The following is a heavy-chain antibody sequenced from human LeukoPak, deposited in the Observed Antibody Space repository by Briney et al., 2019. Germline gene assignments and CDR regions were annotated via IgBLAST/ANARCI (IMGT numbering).Heavy chain of an antibody. CDR3: ARGQMIDY. CDR2: INSDGSSS. J-gene: IGHJ4*02. CDR1: GFTFSNYA. Sequence: GGSLRLSCAASGFTFSNYAMSWVRQAPGKGLVWVSHINSDGSSSNYADSVKGRFTISRDNAKNTLYMQMNSLRAEDTAVYFCARGQMIDYWGQGTLVTVSS. V-gene: IGHV3-74*01. D-gene: IGHD5-24*01.